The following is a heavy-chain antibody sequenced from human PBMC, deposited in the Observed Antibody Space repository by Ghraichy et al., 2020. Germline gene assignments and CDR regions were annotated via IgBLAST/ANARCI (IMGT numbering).Heavy chain of an antibody. V-gene: IGHV3-74*01. CDR3: ATDLSGRYGS. CDR1: GFTFSNFW. D-gene: IGHD1-26*01. J-gene: IGHJ5*02. Sequence: GGSLRLSCAASGFTFSNFWMHWVRQDPGKGLVWVSRMNEDGNIRNYADSVKGRFTITRDNAKNTLYLQMNSLRVEDSAVYYWATDLSGRYGSWGPGTLVTVAS. CDR2: MNEDGNIR.